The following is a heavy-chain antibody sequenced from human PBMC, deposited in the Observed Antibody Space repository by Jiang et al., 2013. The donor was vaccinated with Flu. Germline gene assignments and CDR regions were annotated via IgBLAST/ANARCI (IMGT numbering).Heavy chain of an antibody. Sequence: GLVKPSETLSLTCTVSGGSISSSTFFWGWIRQSPGKGLEWIGSFYYSGGSYYTPSLKSRVSISVETSKNQFSLKLTSVTAADTAVYYCARHFQWEVVGIDYWGQGTLVTVSS. J-gene: IGHJ4*02. CDR1: GGSISSSTFF. D-gene: IGHD1-26*01. CDR3: ARHFQWEVVGIDY. CDR2: FYYSGGS. V-gene: IGHV4-39*01.